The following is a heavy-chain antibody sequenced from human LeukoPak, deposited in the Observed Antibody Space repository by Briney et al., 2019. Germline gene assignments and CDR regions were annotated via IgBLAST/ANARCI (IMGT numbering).Heavy chain of an antibody. J-gene: IGHJ4*02. Sequence: ASVKVSCKASGYTFTSYYMHWVRQAPGQGLEWMGIINPSGGSTSYAQKFQGRVTMTRDTSTSTVYMELSSLRSDDTAVYYCARDIVVVPASIYCFDYWGQGTLVTVSS. CDR3: ARDIVVVPASIYCFDY. CDR1: GYTFTSYY. D-gene: IGHD2-2*01. CDR2: INPSGGST. V-gene: IGHV1-46*01.